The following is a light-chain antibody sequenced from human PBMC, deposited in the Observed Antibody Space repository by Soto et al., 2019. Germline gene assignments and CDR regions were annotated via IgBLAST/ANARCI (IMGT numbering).Light chain of an antibody. CDR1: QSVSSN. CDR3: QKYGTSPLT. V-gene: IGKV3-20*01. Sequence: DIVMTQSPATLSVSPGERATLSCRASQSVSSNLAWYQQKTGQAPRLLIYGASSRATGIPDRLSGSGSGTDLTLTISRLEPEDFAVYYCQKYGTSPLTFGGGTKVDIK. CDR2: GAS. J-gene: IGKJ4*01.